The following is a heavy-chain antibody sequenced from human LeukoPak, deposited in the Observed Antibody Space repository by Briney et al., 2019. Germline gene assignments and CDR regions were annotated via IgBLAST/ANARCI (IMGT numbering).Heavy chain of an antibody. V-gene: IGHV4-4*07. D-gene: IGHD5-18*01. CDR3: ARGYSYGYRDYFDY. CDR1: GGSISSYY. Sequence: SETLSLTCTVSGGSISSYYWSWIRQPAGKGLEWIGRIYTSGSTNYNPSLKSRVTMSVDTSKNQFSLKLSSVTAADTAVYYCARGYSYGYRDYFDYWGQGTLVTVSS. CDR2: IYTSGST. J-gene: IGHJ4*02.